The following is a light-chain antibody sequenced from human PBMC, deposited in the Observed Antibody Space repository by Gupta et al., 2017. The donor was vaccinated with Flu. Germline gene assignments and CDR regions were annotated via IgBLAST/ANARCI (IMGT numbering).Light chain of an antibody. Sequence: QSALTQPASVSGSPGQSLTNSCTGTSSAVGGYNYVSWYQQHPGKAPKLIIYEVTNRPSGVPDRFSGSKSGNMASLTISGLQAEDEADYYCSSYISGSTPWVFGGGTQLTVL. CDR1: SSAVGGYNY. CDR3: SSYISGSTPWV. J-gene: IGLJ3*02. CDR2: EVT. V-gene: IGLV2-14*01.